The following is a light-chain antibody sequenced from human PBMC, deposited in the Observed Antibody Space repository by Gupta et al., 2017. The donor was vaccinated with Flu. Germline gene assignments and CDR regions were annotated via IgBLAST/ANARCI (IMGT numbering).Light chain of an antibody. Sequence: PSSLSASVGDRVSITCRASQRIGNFLNWYQQKPGKAPNLLIYHASTLNSGVPSRFSGNTSGTEFTLTINKLQPEDFATYSCQQSDTAPISFGGGTKVEI. CDR1: QRIGNF. CDR3: QQSDTAPIS. CDR2: HAS. J-gene: IGKJ4*01. V-gene: IGKV1-39*01.